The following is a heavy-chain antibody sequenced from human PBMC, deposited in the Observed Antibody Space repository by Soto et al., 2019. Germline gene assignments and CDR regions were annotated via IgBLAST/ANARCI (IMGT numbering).Heavy chain of an antibody. D-gene: IGHD2-21*02. CDR3: ARDPVAYCGGDCRTFDY. J-gene: IGHJ4*02. CDR1: GFTFRSYW. V-gene: IGHV3-7*01. Sequence: GGSLRLSCAASGFTFRSYWMTWVRQPPGKGLEWVANIQQDGTEKNYVDSVKGRFTISRDNAKNSLYLQMNSLRAEDTAVYYCARDPVAYCGGDCRTFDYWGQGTLVTVSS. CDR2: IQQDGTEK.